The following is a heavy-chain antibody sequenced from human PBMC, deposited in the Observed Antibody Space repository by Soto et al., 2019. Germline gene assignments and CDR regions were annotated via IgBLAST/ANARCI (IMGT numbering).Heavy chain of an antibody. CDR1: GYTFTSYG. CDR2: ISAYNGNT. D-gene: IGHD1-7*01. J-gene: IGHJ5*02. Sequence: ASVKVSCKASGYTFTSYGISWVRQAPGQGLEWMGWISAYNGNTNYAQKLQGRVTMTTDTSTSTAYMELRSLRSDDTAVYYCARAGVVGLELRNNWFDPWGQGTLVTVSS. CDR3: ARAGVVGLELRNNWFDP. V-gene: IGHV1-18*01.